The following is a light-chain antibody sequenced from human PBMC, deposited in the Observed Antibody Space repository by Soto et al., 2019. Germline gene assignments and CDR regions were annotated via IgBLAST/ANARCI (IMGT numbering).Light chain of an antibody. CDR3: ATWDDNLNARV. V-gene: IGLV1-47*01. CDR1: SSNIGSNY. Sequence: QSVLIQPPSASGTPGQRVTISCSGSSSNIGSNYVYWFQQLPGAAPKLLIYRNNQRPSGVPDRFSGSKSGTSASLAISGLRSEDEADFYCATWDDNLNARVFGGGTKLTVL. J-gene: IGLJ3*02. CDR2: RNN.